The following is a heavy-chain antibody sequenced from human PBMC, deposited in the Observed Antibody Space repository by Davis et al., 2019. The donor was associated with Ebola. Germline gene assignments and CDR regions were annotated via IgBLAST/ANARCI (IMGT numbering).Heavy chain of an antibody. D-gene: IGHD2-15*01. J-gene: IGHJ6*04. V-gene: IGHV1-46*01. CDR3: AREIVVVVAATGYYYYGMDV. Sequence: ASVKVSCKASGYTFTSYYMHWVRQAPGQGLEWMGIINPSGGSTSYAQKFQGRVTMTRDTSTSTVYMELSSLRSEDTAVYYCAREIVVVVAATGYYYYGMDVWGKGTTVTVFS. CDR1: GYTFTSYY. CDR2: INPSGGST.